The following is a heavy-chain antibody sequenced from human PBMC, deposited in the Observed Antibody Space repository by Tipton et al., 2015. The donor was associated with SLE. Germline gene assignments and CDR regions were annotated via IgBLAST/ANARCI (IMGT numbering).Heavy chain of an antibody. D-gene: IGHD4-17*01. CDR1: GVSVSDYY. CDR2: IYYNGNT. J-gene: IGHJ4*02. V-gene: IGHV4-59*08. CDR3: ARQYTTVTGYEN. Sequence: TLSLTCSVSGVSVSDYYWSWIRQPPGKGLEWIGYIYYNGNTNSNPSLKSRVTMSMDTSDNHFSLKLNSVTAADTALYYCARQYTTVTGYENWGQGTLVTVSS.